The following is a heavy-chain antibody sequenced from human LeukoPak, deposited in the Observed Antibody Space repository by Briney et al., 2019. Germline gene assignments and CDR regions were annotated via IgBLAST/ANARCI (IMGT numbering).Heavy chain of an antibody. CDR2: ISSSGSTI. Sequence: GGSLRLSCAASGFTFSGYYMSWIRQAPGKGLEWVSYISSSGSTIYYADSVKGRFTISRDNAKNSLYLQMNSLRAEDTAVYYCARGQWLGHDAFDIWGQGTMVTVSS. CDR3: ARGQWLGHDAFDI. V-gene: IGHV3-11*01. CDR1: GFTFSGYY. J-gene: IGHJ3*02. D-gene: IGHD6-19*01.